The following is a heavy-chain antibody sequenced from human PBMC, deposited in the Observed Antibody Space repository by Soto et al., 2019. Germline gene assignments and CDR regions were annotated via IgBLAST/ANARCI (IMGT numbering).Heavy chain of an antibody. J-gene: IGHJ6*03. Sequence: PGGSLRLSCAASGFTFSSYGMHWVRQAPGKGLEWVAVISYDGSNKYYADSVKGRFTISRDNSKNTLYLQMNSLRAEDTAVYYCAKGAMATKYCSSTSCYVDYYYYYMDVWGKGTMVTVSS. V-gene: IGHV3-30*18. CDR2: ISYDGSNK. D-gene: IGHD2-2*01. CDR1: GFTFSSYG. CDR3: AKGAMATKYCSSTSCYVDYYYYYMDV.